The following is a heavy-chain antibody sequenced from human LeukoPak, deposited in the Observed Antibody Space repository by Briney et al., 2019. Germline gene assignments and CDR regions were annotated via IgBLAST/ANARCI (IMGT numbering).Heavy chain of an antibody. CDR2: ISYDGSNK. J-gene: IGHJ4*02. V-gene: IGHV3-30*01. Sequence: GGSLRLSCAASGFTFSGYAMHWVRQAPGKGLEWVAVISYDGSNKYYADSVKGRFTISRDNSKNTLYLQMNSLRAEDTAVYYCARDPSWVYYDFWSGYPPYYFDYWGQGTLVTVSS. CDR1: GFTFSGYA. CDR3: ARDPSWVYYDFWSGYPPYYFDY. D-gene: IGHD3-3*01.